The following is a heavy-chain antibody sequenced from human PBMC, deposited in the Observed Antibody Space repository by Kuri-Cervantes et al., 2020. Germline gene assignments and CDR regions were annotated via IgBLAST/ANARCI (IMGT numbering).Heavy chain of an antibody. J-gene: IGHJ4*02. CDR3: ARVLLYYDILTGYYKSGYFDY. V-gene: IGHV4-61*01. Sequence: GSLRLSCTVSGGSVSSGSYYWSWIRQPPGKGLEWIGYIYYSGSTNYNPSLKSRVTISVDTSKNQFSLKLSSVTAADTAVYYCARVLLYYDILTGYYKSGYFDYWGQRTLVTVSS. D-gene: IGHD3-9*01. CDR1: GGSVSSGSYY. CDR2: IYYSGST.